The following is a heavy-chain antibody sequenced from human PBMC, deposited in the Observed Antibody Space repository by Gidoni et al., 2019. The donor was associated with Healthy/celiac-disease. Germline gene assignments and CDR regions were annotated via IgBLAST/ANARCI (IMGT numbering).Heavy chain of an antibody. CDR3: AKGNIVVVVAAPFDY. V-gene: IGHV3-23*01. CDR2: ISGSGGST. Sequence: EVQLLESGGGLVQPGGSLRLSCAASGLTFSSYAMSWVRQDPGKGLEWVSAISGSGGSTYYADSVKCRFTISRDDSKNTLYLQMNSRRAEDTAVYYCAKGNIVVVVAAPFDYWGQGTLVTVSS. J-gene: IGHJ4*02. CDR1: GLTFSSYA. D-gene: IGHD2-15*01.